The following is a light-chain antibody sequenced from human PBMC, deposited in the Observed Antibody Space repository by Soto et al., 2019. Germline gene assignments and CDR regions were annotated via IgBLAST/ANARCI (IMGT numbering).Light chain of an antibody. J-gene: IGLJ3*02. V-gene: IGLV2-14*03. Sequence: QSALTQPASVSGSPGQSITISCTGTISDVGGYNFVSWYQQHPGNAPKLMIFEVSNRPSGISDRFSASKSGNTASLTISGLRAEDEADYYCFSYTSSSTLVFGGGTKLTVL. CDR2: EVS. CDR1: ISDVGGYNF. CDR3: FSYTSSSTLV.